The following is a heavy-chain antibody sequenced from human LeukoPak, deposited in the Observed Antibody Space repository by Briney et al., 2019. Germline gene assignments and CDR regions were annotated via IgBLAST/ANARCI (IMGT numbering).Heavy chain of an antibody. CDR3: AKDSYSYCSGGSCSSVPEYFQH. CDR1: GFTFSDNV. CDR2: IGGSGGGT. V-gene: IGHV3-23*01. D-gene: IGHD2-15*01. Sequence: PGGSLRLSCAASGFTFSDNVMGWVRQAPGKGLEWVSIIGGSGGGTYYADSVKGRFTISRDNSKKKLYLQMNSLRAEDTAVYYCAKDSYSYCSGGSCSSVPEYFQHWGQGTLVTVSS. J-gene: IGHJ1*01.